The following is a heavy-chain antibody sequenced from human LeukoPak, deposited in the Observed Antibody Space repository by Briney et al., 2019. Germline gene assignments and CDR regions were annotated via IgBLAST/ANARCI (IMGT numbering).Heavy chain of an antibody. CDR3: AAYRSGTHYNSYYFDD. CDR2: IHYSGNT. Sequence: PSETLSLTCSISGDSIRRNYWSWIRQPPGKGLEWIGYIHYSGNTNYNPSLKSRVSISVDTSKNQFSLELTSVTAADTAVYYCAAYRSGTHYNSYYFDDWGQGTLVTVSS. CDR1: GDSIRRNY. J-gene: IGHJ4*02. V-gene: IGHV4-59*08. D-gene: IGHD3-10*01.